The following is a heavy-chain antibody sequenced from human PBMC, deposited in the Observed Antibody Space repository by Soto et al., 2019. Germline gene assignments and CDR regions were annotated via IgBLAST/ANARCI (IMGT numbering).Heavy chain of an antibody. J-gene: IGHJ4*02. V-gene: IGHV3-74*01. Sequence: GGSLRLSCAASGFTFSSYWMHWVRQAPGKGLVWVSRINSDGSSTSYADSVKGRFTISRDNAKNTLYLQMNSLRAEDTAVYYCARAYDFWSGFLERHDYWGQGTLVTVSS. CDR3: ARAYDFWSGFLERHDY. CDR1: GFTFSSYW. CDR2: INSDGSST. D-gene: IGHD3-3*01.